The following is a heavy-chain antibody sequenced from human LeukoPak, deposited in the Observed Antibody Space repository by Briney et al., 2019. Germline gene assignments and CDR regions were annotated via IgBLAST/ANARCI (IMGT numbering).Heavy chain of an antibody. CDR1: GYTFTGCY. CDR2: INPNSGGT. J-gene: IGHJ6*03. V-gene: IGHV1-2*06. Sequence: GASVKVSCKASGYTFTGCYMHWVRQAPGQGLEWMGRINPNSGGTNYAQKFQGRVTMTRDTSISTAYMELSRLRSDDTAVYYCARGERLLFYYYYYMDVWGKGTTVTVSS. D-gene: IGHD2-2*01. CDR3: ARGERLLFYYYYYMDV.